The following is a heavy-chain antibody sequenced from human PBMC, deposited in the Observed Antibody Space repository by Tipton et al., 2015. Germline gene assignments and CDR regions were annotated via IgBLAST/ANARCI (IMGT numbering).Heavy chain of an antibody. CDR2: MYHSGGG. D-gene: IGHD3-10*01. Sequence: GLVKPSETPSLTCSVSGGSISRGGYYWGWIRQSPGKGLEWIGTMYHSGGGKYNPSLKSRVTISVDTSKKQFSLKLSSVTAADTAVYYCARVVYYYGSGSYYLYYYYYGMDVWCQGTTVTVSS. J-gene: IGHJ6*02. CDR1: GGSISRGGYY. V-gene: IGHV4-39*07. CDR3: ARVVYYYGSGSYYLYYYYYGMDV.